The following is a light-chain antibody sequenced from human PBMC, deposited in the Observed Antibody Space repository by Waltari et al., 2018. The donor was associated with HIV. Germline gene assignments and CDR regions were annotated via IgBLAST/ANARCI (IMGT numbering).Light chain of an antibody. CDR1: SSDIGGYNY. V-gene: IGLV2-14*01. Sequence: QSALTQPASVSGSPGQSITISCTGTSSDIGGYNYVSWYQQHPDRAPKLIIYEVSHRPSGVSNRFSGSKSGNTASLTISGLQADDEADYYCSSYTSSNTLVFGGGTRLTVL. CDR3: SSYTSSNTLV. J-gene: IGLJ3*02. CDR2: EVS.